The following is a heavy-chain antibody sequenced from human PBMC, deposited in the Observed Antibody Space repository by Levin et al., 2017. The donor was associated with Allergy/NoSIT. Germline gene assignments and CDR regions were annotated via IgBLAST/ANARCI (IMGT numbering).Heavy chain of an antibody. D-gene: IGHD2-2*01. CDR2: INHSGST. CDR1: GGSFSGYY. V-gene: IGHV4-34*01. J-gene: IGHJ1*01. CDR3: ARLPGLHFRYFQH. Sequence: KSSETLSLTCAVYGGSFSGYYWSWIRQPPGKGLEWIGEINHSGSTNYNPSLKSRVTISVDTSKNQFSLKLSSVTAADTAVYYCARLPGLHFRYFQHWGQGTLVTVSS.